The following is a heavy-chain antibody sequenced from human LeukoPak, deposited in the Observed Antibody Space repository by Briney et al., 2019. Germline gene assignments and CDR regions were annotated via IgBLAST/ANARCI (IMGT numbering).Heavy chain of an antibody. J-gene: IGHJ5*02. V-gene: IGHV3-30*04. CDR2: ISYEGGTQ. D-gene: IGHD3-10*01. CDR1: GFTFSSYA. Sequence: QAGGSLRLSCAASGFTFSSYAMHWVRQAPGKGLEWVAVISYEGGTQHYADSVKGRFIISRDNPRNTLYLQMNILRTEDTAVYYCAKEGTPHVSTWYDLWGQGTQVIVSS. CDR3: AKEGTPHVSTWYDL.